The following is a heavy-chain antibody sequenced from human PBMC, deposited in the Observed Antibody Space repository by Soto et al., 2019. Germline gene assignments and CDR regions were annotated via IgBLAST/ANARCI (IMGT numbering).Heavy chain of an antibody. CDR1: GFTFSSYA. V-gene: IGHV3-30-3*01. CDR3: ASTTPVFMVRRVIIE. Sequence: PGGSLRLSCAASGFTFSSYAMHWVRQAPGKGLEWVAVISYDGSNKYYADSVKGRFTISRDNSKNTLYLQMNSLRAEDTTVYYWASTTPVFMVRRVIIEWGQGTLVTVSS. J-gene: IGHJ4*02. CDR2: ISYDGSNK. D-gene: IGHD3-10*01.